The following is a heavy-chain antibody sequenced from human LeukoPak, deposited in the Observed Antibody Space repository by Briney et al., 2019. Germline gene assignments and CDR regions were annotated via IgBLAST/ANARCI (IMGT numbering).Heavy chain of an antibody. J-gene: IGHJ6*03. Sequence: SETLSLTCPVYGGFFSEYYWSWIRQPPGKGLEWIGEISPSGSTNYSLSLRSRVTMSVDTSKNQFSLKLSSVTAADTAVYFCARVGYSYVINDWSRTGLGAYPTKYHYHMDVWDKGTTVTVSS. D-gene: IGHD5-18*01. CDR2: ISPSGST. V-gene: IGHV4-34*01. CDR3: ARVGYSYVINDWSRTGLGAYPTKYHYHMDV. CDR1: GGFFSEYY.